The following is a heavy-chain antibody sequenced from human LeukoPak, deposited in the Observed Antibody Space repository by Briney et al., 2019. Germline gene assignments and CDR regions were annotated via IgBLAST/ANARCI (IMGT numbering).Heavy chain of an antibody. D-gene: IGHD5-24*01. CDR2: INNDVSST. V-gene: IGHV3-74*01. Sequence: GGSLRLSCAASGFTFSSYWMHWVRQAPGKGMVWVSRINNDVSSTTYADSVKGRFTISRDNAKNTLYLQMNSLRAEDTAVYYCAREGWLHLDYWGQGTLVTVSS. J-gene: IGHJ4*02. CDR1: GFTFSSYW. CDR3: AREGWLHLDY.